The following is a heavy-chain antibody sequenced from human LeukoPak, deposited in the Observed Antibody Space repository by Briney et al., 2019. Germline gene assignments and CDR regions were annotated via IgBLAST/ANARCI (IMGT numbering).Heavy chain of an antibody. CDR2: IYYSGRT. D-gene: IGHD6-19*01. Sequence: SDTLSLTCTVSGGSISGSTYYWGWIRQPPGKGLEWIGSIYYSGRTYYNPSLKSRLTISVDTSKNQFSLRLSSVTAADTAIYFCARPIAVAGPFDSWGQGTLVTVSS. CDR3: ARPIAVAGPFDS. J-gene: IGHJ4*02. V-gene: IGHV4-39*01. CDR1: GGSISGSTYY.